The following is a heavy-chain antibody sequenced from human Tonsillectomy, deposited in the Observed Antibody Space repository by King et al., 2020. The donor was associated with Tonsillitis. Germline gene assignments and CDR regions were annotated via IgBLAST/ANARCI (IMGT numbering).Heavy chain of an antibody. CDR2: INDRGST. CDR3: ARGGITMVRGVTLYYYYMDV. D-gene: IGHD3-10*01. Sequence: VQLQQWGAGLLKPSETLSLTCVVYGGAFSGHYWNWIRQPQGKGLEWLGEINDRGSTNYNPALKGRGTMSLDTSENKFSLKLSSVTAADTAVYYCARGGITMVRGVTLYYYYMDVWDKGTTVTVSS. J-gene: IGHJ6*03. CDR1: GGAFSGHY. V-gene: IGHV4-34*01.